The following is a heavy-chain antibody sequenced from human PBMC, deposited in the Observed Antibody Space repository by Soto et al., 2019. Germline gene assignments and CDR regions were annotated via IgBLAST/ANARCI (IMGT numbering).Heavy chain of an antibody. CDR3: ARDPEKGDDYGDYGLLDY. CDR1: GYTFTSYY. V-gene: IGHV1-46*01. D-gene: IGHD4-17*01. J-gene: IGHJ4*02. CDR2: INPSGGST. Sequence: ASVKVSCKASGYTFTSYYMHWVRQAPGQGLEWMGIINPSGGSTSYAQKFQGRVTMTRDTSTSTVYMELSSLRSEDTAVYYCARDPEKGDDYGDYGLLDYWGQGTLVTVSS.